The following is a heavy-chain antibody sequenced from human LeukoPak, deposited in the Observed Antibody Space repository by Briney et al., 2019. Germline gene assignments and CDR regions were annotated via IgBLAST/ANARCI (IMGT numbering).Heavy chain of an antibody. J-gene: IGHJ6*02. CDR3: AKVSAVGGFYYYGMDV. V-gene: IGHV3-30*18. CDR1: GFAFSTFG. Sequence: GGSLRLSCAASGFAFSTFGMHWVRQAPGKGLDWVALISYDGSIKYYADPVKGRFTISRDNSKNTLYLQMNSLRDEDTAVYYCAKVSAVGGFYYYGMDVWGQGTTVTVSS. D-gene: IGHD6-19*01. CDR2: ISYDGSIK.